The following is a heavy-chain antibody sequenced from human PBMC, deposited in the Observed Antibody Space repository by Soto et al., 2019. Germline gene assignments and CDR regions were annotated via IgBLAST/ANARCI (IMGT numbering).Heavy chain of an antibody. V-gene: IGHV3-23*01. CDR2: ISAAGDIE. D-gene: IGHD5-18*01. CDR1: GFTFSNFV. Sequence: EVQLLESGGALVQPGGSLRLSCAASGFTFSNFVMTWVRQAPGKGLDWVSSISAAGDIEVYADSVRGRFTISRDNSKDTLFLQMSSLRVEDTAVYYCEKGSCREGYNWGRGTLVSVSS. J-gene: IGHJ4*02. CDR3: EKGSCREGYN.